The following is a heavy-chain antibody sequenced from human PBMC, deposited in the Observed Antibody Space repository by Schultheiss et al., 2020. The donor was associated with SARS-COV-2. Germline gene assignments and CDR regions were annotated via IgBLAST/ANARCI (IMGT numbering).Heavy chain of an antibody. CDR1: GFTFSDYS. D-gene: IGHD6-13*01. J-gene: IGHJ4*02. Sequence: GGSLRLSCAASGFTFSDYSMQWVRQAAGKGLEWVAVISYDGSNKYYADSVKGRFTISRDNSKNTLYLQMNSLRDDDTAVYYCASHLRSNWFDYWGQGTLVTVSS. CDR3: ASHLRSNWFDY. V-gene: IGHV3-30*03. CDR2: ISYDGSNK.